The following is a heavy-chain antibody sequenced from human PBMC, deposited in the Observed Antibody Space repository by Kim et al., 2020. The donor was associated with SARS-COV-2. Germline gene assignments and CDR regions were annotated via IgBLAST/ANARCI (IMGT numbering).Heavy chain of an antibody. Sequence: SETLSLTCAVYGGSISSSDYYWGWIRQPPGKGLEWIGSIYYTGTTYYNPSLKSRVTISVDTSKNQFSLKLSSVTDATVYYCARHGCTGGVCYFDPWGQGT. D-gene: IGHD2-8*02. V-gene: IGHV4-39*01. J-gene: IGHJ5*02. CDR2: IYYTGTT. CDR3: ARHGCTGGVCYFDP. CDR1: GGSISSSDYY.